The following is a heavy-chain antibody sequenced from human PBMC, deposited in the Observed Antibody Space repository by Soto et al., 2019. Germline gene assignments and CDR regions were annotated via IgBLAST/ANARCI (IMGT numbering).Heavy chain of an antibody. CDR2: ISGSGGSP. CDR1: GFTFSTYT. V-gene: IGHV3-23*01. Sequence: EVQLLESGGGLVQPGGYLRLSCAASGFTFSTYTMSWVRQAPGKGLEWVSVISGSGGSPSYADSVQGRFTISRDNPKNTLYLQMSSLRVEDTAMYYCAKARCSTTNCYVPDYWGQGTLVTVSS. D-gene: IGHD2-2*01. CDR3: AKARCSTTNCYVPDY. J-gene: IGHJ4*02.